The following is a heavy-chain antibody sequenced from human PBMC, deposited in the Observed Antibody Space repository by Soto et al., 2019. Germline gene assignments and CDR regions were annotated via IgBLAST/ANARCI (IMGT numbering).Heavy chain of an antibody. CDR3: AKDQQGHNGSGSPKGGMPGY. CDR2: ISYDGSNK. Sequence: GGSLRLSCAASGFTFSSYGMHWVRQAPGKGLEWVAVISYDGSNKYYADSVKGRFTISRDNSKNTLYLQMNSLRAEDTAVYYCAKDQQGHNGSGSPKGGMPGYWGQGTLVTVSS. D-gene: IGHD3-10*01. V-gene: IGHV3-30*18. CDR1: GFTFSSYG. J-gene: IGHJ4*02.